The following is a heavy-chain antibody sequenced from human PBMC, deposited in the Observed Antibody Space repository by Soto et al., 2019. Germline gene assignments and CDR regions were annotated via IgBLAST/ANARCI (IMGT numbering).Heavy chain of an antibody. J-gene: IGHJ4*02. CDR2: LVVGSGNT. Sequence: ASVKVSCKASGFMFTSSAVQWVRQARGQRLEWIGWLVVGSGNTHYAQHFQERVTLTRDISTGTAYMELSSLRSEDTAVYYCAAVPVLRCLKWLRAYFDYWGQGTLVTVSS. CDR3: AAVPVLRCLKWLRAYFDY. V-gene: IGHV1-58*01. CDR1: GFMFTSSA. D-gene: IGHD3-3*01.